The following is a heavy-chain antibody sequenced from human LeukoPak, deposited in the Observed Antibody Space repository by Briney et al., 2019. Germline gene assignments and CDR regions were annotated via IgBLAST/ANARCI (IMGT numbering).Heavy chain of an antibody. V-gene: IGHV3-48*03. J-gene: IGHJ4*02. CDR2: ISSSGSII. CDR1: GFTFSNYK. CDR3: ARHFGYF. D-gene: IGHD3-10*01. Sequence: PGGSLRLSCAASGFTFSNYKMNWVRQAPGKGLEWVSYISSSGSIIYYSDSVKGRFTISRDNAKNSLYLQMNSLRAEDTAVYYCARHFGYFWGQGTLVTVSS.